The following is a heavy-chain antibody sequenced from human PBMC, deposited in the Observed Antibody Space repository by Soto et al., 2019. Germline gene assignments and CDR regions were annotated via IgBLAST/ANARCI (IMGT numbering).Heavy chain of an antibody. Sequence: ASVKVSCKASGYTFTGYYMHWVRQAPGQGLEWMGWINPNSGGTNYAQKFQGWVTMTRDTSISTAYMELSRLRSDDTAVYYCARDLQLGSDDAFDIWAKGQWSPSPQ. CDR2: INPNSGGT. CDR3: ARDLQLGSDDAFDI. CDR1: GYTFTGYY. V-gene: IGHV1-2*04. D-gene: IGHD1-1*01. J-gene: IGHJ3*02.